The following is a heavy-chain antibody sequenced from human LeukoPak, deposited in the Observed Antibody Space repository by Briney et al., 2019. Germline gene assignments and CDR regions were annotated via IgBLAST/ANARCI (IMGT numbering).Heavy chain of an antibody. CDR1: GYTFTSYG. V-gene: IGHV1-18*01. CDR3: ARSPTYYYDSSGPPRD. Sequence: ASVKVSCKASGYTFTSYGISWVRQAPGQGLEWMGWISAYNGNTNYAQKLQGRVTMTTDTSTSTAYMELRSLRSDDTAVYYCARSPTYYYDSSGPPRDWGRGTLVTVSS. J-gene: IGHJ4*02. CDR2: ISAYNGNT. D-gene: IGHD3-22*01.